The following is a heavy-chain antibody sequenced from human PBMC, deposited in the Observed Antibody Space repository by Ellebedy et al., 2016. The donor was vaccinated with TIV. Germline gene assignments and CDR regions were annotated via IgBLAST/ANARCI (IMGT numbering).Heavy chain of an antibody. V-gene: IGHV4-39*07. Sequence: SETLSLTXTVSGGSIGSSPYCWAWIRQPPGKGLEWIGSIYYTGSAFYNPSLKSRVIISVDTSKNQFSLNLSSVTAADTAVYYCARDLDRSPYYGTDVWGQGTTVTVSS. CDR2: IYYTGSA. D-gene: IGHD3/OR15-3a*01. CDR1: GGSIGSSPYC. J-gene: IGHJ6*02. CDR3: ARDLDRSPYYGTDV.